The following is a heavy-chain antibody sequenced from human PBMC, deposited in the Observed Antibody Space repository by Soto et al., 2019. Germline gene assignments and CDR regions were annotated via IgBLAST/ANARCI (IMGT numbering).Heavy chain of an antibody. Sequence: EVQLVESGGGLVQPGGSLRLSCAASGFTFSDSPIHWVRQASGKGLEWVGRIKTKAESYATASIEGRSTISRDDLKNTAYLQMNSLKTEDTAVYYCTRGVWCGTHYGLDVWGQGTAVAVTS. CDR1: GFTFSDSP. D-gene: IGHD2-21*01. CDR3: TRGVWCGTHYGLDV. V-gene: IGHV3-73*02. CDR2: IKTKAESYAT. J-gene: IGHJ6*02.